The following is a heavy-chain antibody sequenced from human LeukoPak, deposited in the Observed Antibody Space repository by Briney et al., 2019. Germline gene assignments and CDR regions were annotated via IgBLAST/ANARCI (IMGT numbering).Heavy chain of an antibody. CDR1: GGSISSSSYY. D-gene: IGHD2-2*01. CDR3: AREDIVVVPAASWWFDP. Sequence: SETLSLTCTVSGGSISSSSYYWGWIRQPPGKGLEWIGSFYYSGSTYYNPSLKSRVTISVDTSKNQFSLKLSSVTAADTAVYYCAREDIVVVPAASWWFDPWGQGTLVTVSS. CDR2: FYYSGST. J-gene: IGHJ5*02. V-gene: IGHV4-39*01.